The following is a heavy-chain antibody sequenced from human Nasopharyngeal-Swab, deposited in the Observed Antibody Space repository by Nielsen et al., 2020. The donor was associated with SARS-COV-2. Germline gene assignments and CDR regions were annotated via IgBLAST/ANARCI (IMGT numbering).Heavy chain of an antibody. CDR3: AKHVRRIDMIRGILRVGLGNYLDS. V-gene: IGHV3-23*01. D-gene: IGHD3-10*01. J-gene: IGHJ4*02. Sequence: GGSLRLSCAAYGLTFSDYAMSWVRQAPGKGLEWVSVIGGSGGGTYYADSVKGRFTISRDNSNTVYLQMNSLRAGDTAVYYCAKHVRRIDMIRGILRVGLGNYLDSWGQGTLVTVSS. CDR1: GLTFSDYA. CDR2: IGGSGGGT.